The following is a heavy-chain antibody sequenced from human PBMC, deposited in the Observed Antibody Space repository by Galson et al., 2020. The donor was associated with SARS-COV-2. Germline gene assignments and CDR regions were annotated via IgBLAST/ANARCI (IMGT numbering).Heavy chain of an antibody. D-gene: IGHD6-19*01. V-gene: IGHV3-23*01. Sequence: GGSLRLSCATSGFTFSSASMTWVRQVPGKGLEWVSAITGSGAYTDYADSVKGRFTISRDNSKNTLYMQMDSLRAEDMAVYYCAKRSRESSCWHDSWGQGTLVTVSS. CDR3: AKRSRESSCWHDS. J-gene: IGHJ5*01. CDR2: ITGSGAYT. CDR1: GFTFSSAS.